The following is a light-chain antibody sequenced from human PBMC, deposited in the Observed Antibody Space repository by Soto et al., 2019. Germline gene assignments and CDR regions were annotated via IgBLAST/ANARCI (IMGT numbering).Light chain of an antibody. CDR2: DAS. V-gene: IGKV1-5*01. Sequence: DIQMTQAPSTLSASVGDRVTITCRASQSISDWLAWYQQKPGKAPTLLIYDASTLESGVPSRVSGSGFGTDFTLTISTLQPEDFGTYYCQQYNSYSWTFGQGTKVDI. CDR1: QSISDW. CDR3: QQYNSYSWT. J-gene: IGKJ1*01.